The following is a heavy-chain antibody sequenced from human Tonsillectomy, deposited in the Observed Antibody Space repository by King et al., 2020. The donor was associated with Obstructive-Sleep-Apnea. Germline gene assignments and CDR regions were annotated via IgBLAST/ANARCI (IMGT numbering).Heavy chain of an antibody. CDR2: INHSGST. CDR1: GGSFSGYY. D-gene: IGHD6-13*01. CDR3: ARGPDYSSTLLYYYGMDV. V-gene: IGHV4-34*01. J-gene: IGHJ6*02. Sequence: VQLQQWGAGLLKPSETLSLTCAVYGGSFSGYYWSWIRQPPGKGLEWIGEINHSGSTNYNPSLKSRVTISVDTSQNQFSLKLSSVTAADTAVYYCARGPDYSSTLLYYYGMDVWGQGTTVTVSS.